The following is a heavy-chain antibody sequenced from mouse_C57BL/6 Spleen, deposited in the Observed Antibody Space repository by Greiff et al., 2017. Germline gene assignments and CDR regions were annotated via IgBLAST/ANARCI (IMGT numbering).Heavy chain of an antibody. CDR1: GYAFSSYW. J-gene: IGHJ2*01. V-gene: IGHV1-80*01. CDR2: IYPGDGDT. CDR3: ARKRDYYDYDNLDY. D-gene: IGHD2-4*01. Sequence: VQLQESGAELVKPGASVKISCKASGYAFSSYWMNWVKQRPGKGLEWIGQIYPGDGDTNYNGKFKGKATLTADKSSSTAYMQLSSLTSEDSAVYFCARKRDYYDYDNLDYWGQGTTLTVSS.